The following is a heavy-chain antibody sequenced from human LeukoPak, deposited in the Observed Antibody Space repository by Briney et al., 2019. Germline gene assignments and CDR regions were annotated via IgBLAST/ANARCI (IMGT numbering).Heavy chain of an antibody. Sequence: ASVKVSCKASGYTFTGYYMHWVRQAPGQGLEWMGWINPNSGGTNYAQKFQGRVTMTRDTSISTAYMELSRLRSDDTAVYYCAREMQWGTAMVTCSDYWGQGTLVTVSS. V-gene: IGHV1-2*02. D-gene: IGHD5-18*01. CDR2: INPNSGGT. J-gene: IGHJ4*02. CDR3: AREMQWGTAMVTCSDY. CDR1: GYTFTGYY.